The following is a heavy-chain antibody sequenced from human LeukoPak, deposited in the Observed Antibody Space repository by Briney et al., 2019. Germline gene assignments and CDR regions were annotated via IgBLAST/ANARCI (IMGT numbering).Heavy chain of an antibody. Sequence: PGVSLRLSCAASGFTFGGHWMRWVRQAPGKGREWVANINQGGSDKYYVDSVKRRFTISRDNANNLLYLKMNSLRGEDTAVYYCTRDRSRAEDDWGQGTLVTVSS. J-gene: IGHJ4*02. V-gene: IGHV3-7*01. D-gene: IGHD1-14*01. CDR2: INQGGSDK. CDR3: TRDRSRAEDD. CDR1: GFTFGGHW.